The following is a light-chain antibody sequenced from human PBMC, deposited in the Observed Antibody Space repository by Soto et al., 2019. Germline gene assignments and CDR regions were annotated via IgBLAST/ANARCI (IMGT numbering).Light chain of an antibody. CDR2: GAS. CDR1: QSISSSF. Sequence: EIVLTQSPGTLSWSPGERATISCRASQSISSSFLGWYQQKRGQATRLLIYGASRRATGIPDRLSGSESGADFTLTISRLEADDRAAYYCQQYGSSPWTFGQGTKLSIK. J-gene: IGKJ1*01. CDR3: QQYGSSPWT. V-gene: IGKV3-20*01.